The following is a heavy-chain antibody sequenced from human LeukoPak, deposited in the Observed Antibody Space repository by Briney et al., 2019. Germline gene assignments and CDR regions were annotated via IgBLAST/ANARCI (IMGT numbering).Heavy chain of an antibody. CDR3: ARCPYYGSGSYTLMPWFDP. CDR1: GYSFTSYW. J-gene: IGHJ5*02. CDR2: IYPGDSDT. V-gene: IGHV5-51*01. D-gene: IGHD3-10*01. Sequence: GESLKISCKGSGYSFTSYWIGWVRQMPGKGLEWMGIIYPGDSDTRYSPSFQGQVTISADKSISTAYLQWSSLKASDTAMYYCARCPYYGSGSYTLMPWFDPWGQGTLVTVSS.